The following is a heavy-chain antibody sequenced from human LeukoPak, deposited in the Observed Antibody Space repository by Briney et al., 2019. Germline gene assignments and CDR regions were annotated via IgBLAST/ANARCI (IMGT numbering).Heavy chain of an antibody. Sequence: GGSLRLSCAASGFTFSSYAMSWVRQAGGKGLEWVSAVSGSGGSTYYADSVKGRFTISRDNSKNTLYLQMNSLRAEDTAVYYCAKGRLGTASNWFDPWGQGTLVTVSS. V-gene: IGHV3-23*01. CDR3: AKGRLGTASNWFDP. D-gene: IGHD1/OR15-1a*01. J-gene: IGHJ5*02. CDR2: VSGSGGST. CDR1: GFTFSSYA.